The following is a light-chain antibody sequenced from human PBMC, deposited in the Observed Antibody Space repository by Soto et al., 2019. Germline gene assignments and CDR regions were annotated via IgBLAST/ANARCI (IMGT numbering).Light chain of an antibody. J-gene: IGKJ4*01. Sequence: DIQMTQSPSSLSASVGDRVTITCRASQTISTYLNWYQQKPGKAPRLLIYDASSLLSGVPSRFSGSGSGTDFTLTIASLQPEDFATYYCQQYESYSPLTFGGGTKVDIK. CDR1: QTISTY. CDR3: QQYESYSPLT. V-gene: IGKV1-39*01. CDR2: DAS.